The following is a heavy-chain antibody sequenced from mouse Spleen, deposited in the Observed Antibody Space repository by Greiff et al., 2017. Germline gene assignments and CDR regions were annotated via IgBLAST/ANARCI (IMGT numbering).Heavy chain of an antibody. Sequence: VQLQQSGPGLVQPSQSLSITCTVSGFSLTSYGVHWVRQSPGKGLEWMGVIWRGGSTDYNAAFISRLSISKDNSTSQVFFKMNSLQADDTAIYYCARKPFDVRGAGTTVTVSS. CDR1: GFSLTSYG. CDR3: ARKPFDV. J-gene: IGHJ1*01. CDR2: IWRGGST. V-gene: IGHV2-2*01.